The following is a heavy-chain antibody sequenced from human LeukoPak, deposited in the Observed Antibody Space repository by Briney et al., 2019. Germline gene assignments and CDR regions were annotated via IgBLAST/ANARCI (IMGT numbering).Heavy chain of an antibody. V-gene: IGHV1-18*01. D-gene: IGHD3-10*01. CDR1: GYTFTTYG. CDR3: AIVLPYFGY. CDR2: ITTYNGDT. Sequence: ASVKVSCKASGYTFTTYGLSLVRQAPGQGLEWMGWITTYNGDTDYAQKLQGRVTMTADTSTSTAYMELRSLRSDDTAVYYCAIVLPYFGYWGQGTLLTVSS. J-gene: IGHJ4*02.